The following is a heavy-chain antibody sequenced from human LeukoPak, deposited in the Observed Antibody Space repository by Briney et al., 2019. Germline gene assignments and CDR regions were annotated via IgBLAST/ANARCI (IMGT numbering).Heavy chain of an antibody. D-gene: IGHD6-13*01. CDR3: ASGYSKYYFDY. J-gene: IGHJ4*02. V-gene: IGHV3-11*01. Sequence: PGGSLRLSCAASGFTFSDYYVSWIRQAPGKGLEWVSYISTSGSTIYYADSVKGRFTISRDNAKNSLYLQMNSLRAEDTAVYYCASGYSKYYFDYWGQGTLVTVSS. CDR2: ISTSGSTI. CDR1: GFTFSDYY.